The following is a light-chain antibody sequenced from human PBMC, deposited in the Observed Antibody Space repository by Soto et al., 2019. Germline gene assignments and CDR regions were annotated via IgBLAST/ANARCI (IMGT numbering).Light chain of an antibody. V-gene: IGKV3-15*01. CDR2: GAS. CDR3: QHYNNRPPWT. Sequence: EIVMTQSPATLSVSPGERATLSCRASQSVSSNLAWYQQKPGQAPRLLIYGASTRATGIPARFSGSGSGIEFSPTISSLKSEDFAVYYCQHYNNRPPWTFGQGTKAEIK. CDR1: QSVSSN. J-gene: IGKJ1*01.